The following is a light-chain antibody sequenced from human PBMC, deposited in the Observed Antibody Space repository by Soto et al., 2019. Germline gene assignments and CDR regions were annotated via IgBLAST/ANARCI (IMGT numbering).Light chain of an antibody. Sequence: DIQMTQSPSSVSASVGDRVTITRRASQDISDWLAWHQQKPGKAPKLLIYAATTLHSGVPSRFSGSGSGTDFTLTISSLQPEDFATYYCQQGHTFPLTFGGGTKVEIK. J-gene: IGKJ4*01. CDR1: QDISDW. CDR3: QQGHTFPLT. CDR2: AAT. V-gene: IGKV1-12*01.